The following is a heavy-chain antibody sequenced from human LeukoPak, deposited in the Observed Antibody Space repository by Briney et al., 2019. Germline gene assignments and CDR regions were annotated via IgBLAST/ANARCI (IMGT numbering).Heavy chain of an antibody. Sequence: SVKVSCKASGGTFSSYAISWVRQAPGQGLEWMGGIIPIFGTANYAQKLQGRVTMTTDTSTSTAYMELRSLRSDDTAVYYCARGIAAAALFDYWGQGTLVTVSS. V-gene: IGHV1-69*05. J-gene: IGHJ4*02. CDR2: IIPIFGTA. CDR1: GGTFSSYA. CDR3: ARGIAAAALFDY. D-gene: IGHD6-13*01.